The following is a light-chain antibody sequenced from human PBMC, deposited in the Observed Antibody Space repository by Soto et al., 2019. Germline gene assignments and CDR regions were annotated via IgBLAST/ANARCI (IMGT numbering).Light chain of an antibody. J-gene: IGLJ2*01. Sequence: QPVLTQSPSASASLGASVKLTCTLSSGHSNYAIAWHQQQSEKGPRYLMKINSDGSHSKEDEIPDRFSGDSSGAERYLTLSSHQSEDEADYYCQTWGSGIVVFGGGTKLTVL. CDR3: QTWGSGIVV. CDR2: INSDGSH. CDR1: SGHSNYA. V-gene: IGLV4-69*01.